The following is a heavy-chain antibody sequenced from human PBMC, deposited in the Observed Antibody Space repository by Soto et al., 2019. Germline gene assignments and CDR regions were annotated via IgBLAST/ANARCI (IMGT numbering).Heavy chain of an antibody. J-gene: IGHJ6*02. D-gene: IGHD3-16*01. CDR2: IIPIFGTA. Sequence: QVQLVQSGAEVKKPGSSVKVSCKASGGTFSSYAISWVRQAPGQGLEWMGGIIPIFGTADYAQKFQGRVTIPADDFTSTAYMELRSLRSEDTAVYYCARPLGGTHYYYGMDVWGQGATVTVSS. CDR3: ARPLGGTHYYYGMDV. CDR1: GGTFSSYA. V-gene: IGHV1-69*12.